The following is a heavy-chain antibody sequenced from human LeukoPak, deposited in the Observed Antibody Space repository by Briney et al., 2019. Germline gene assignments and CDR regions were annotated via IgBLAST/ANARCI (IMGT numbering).Heavy chain of an antibody. V-gene: IGHV1-2*02. Sequence: AASVKVSCKASGYSFTGHYIHCVRQAPGQGLEWMGWLNPNSGGTKFAQKFQARVTLTRDTSISTAYMELSSLRSEDTAVYFCARGTTVTTLYYYYYFMDVWGKGTTVTISS. CDR3: ARGTTVTTLYYYYYFMDV. CDR1: GYSFTGHY. J-gene: IGHJ6*03. D-gene: IGHD4-17*01. CDR2: LNPNSGGT.